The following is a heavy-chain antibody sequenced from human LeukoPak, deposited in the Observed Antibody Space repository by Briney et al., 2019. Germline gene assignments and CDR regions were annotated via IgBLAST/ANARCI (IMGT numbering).Heavy chain of an antibody. V-gene: IGHV4-59*01. CDR3: ALGDCSSTSCYVFDY. CDR2: IFNSGST. D-gene: IGHD2-2*01. Sequence: SETLSLTCTVSGGYISSYYWSWIRQPPGKGLKWIGYIFNSGSTNYNPSLKSRVTISVDTSKNQFSLKLSSVTAADTAVYFCALGDCSSTSCYVFDYWGQGTPVTVSS. J-gene: IGHJ4*02. CDR1: GGYISSYY.